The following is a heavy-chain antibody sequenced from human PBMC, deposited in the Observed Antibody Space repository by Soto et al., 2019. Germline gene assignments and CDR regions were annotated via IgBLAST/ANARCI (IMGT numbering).Heavy chain of an antibody. Sequence: QVQLVQSGTEVKKPGASVKVSCKASGYTFTGYGINWVRQAPGLGLEWVGWISPYNGRTSYSQKVQGRVTMTTDTSTRTAYMEPTSLRSDDTAVYYCARTKDGDYWGQGTQVTVSS. CDR3: ARTKDGDY. CDR1: GYTFTGYG. CDR2: ISPYNGRT. J-gene: IGHJ4*02. V-gene: IGHV1-18*01.